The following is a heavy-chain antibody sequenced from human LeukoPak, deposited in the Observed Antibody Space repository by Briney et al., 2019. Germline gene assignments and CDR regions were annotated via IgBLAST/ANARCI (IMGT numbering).Heavy chain of an antibody. Sequence: SLKVSCELSGVTFSSYAISSVRRAPGHRRKWMGRIIPILGIANYAQKFQGRVTITADKSTSTAYMELSSLRSEDTAVYYCASHPIAVAGSFDYWGQGTLVTVSS. V-gene: IGHV1-69*04. CDR3: ASHPIAVAGSFDY. D-gene: IGHD6-19*01. CDR2: IIPILGIA. CDR1: GVTFSSYA. J-gene: IGHJ4*02.